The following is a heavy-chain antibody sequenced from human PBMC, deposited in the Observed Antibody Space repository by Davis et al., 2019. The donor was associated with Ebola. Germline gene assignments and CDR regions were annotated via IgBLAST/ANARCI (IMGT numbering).Heavy chain of an antibody. Sequence: PGGSLRLSCAASGFTFRTYNMNWVRQAPGKGPEWVSSISPGSDYIYYAGSVKGRFTISRDNPKNSLYLQMDSLRAEDTALFYCARGVVGPQREDAFDIWGQGTMVTVSS. V-gene: IGHV3-21*01. D-gene: IGHD1-26*01. CDR2: ISPGSDYI. CDR3: ARGVVGPQREDAFDI. CDR1: GFTFRTYN. J-gene: IGHJ3*02.